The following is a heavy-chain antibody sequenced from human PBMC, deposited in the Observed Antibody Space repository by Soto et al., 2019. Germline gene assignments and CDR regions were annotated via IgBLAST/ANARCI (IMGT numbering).Heavy chain of an antibody. J-gene: IGHJ3*01. V-gene: IGHV3-21*01. Sequence: SVKGRFTNSRDNAKNSLFLQMNSLTAEDTAVYYCARSPVGDAFNVWGQGTVVTVSS. CDR3: ARSPVGDAFNV.